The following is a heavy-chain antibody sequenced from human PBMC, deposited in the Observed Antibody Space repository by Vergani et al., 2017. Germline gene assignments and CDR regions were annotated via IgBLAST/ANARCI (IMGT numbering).Heavy chain of an antibody. Sequence: QVQLQESGPGLVKPPGTLSLTCAVSGDSISSNNCWTWVRQPPGKGREWIGGIWHTEDTKYSPSPKSRVTVSVDESRNLFSLRLTAVTAADTAVYCCATVGYRRWGYYFDYWGQGSLVTVSS. D-gene: IGHD2-2*02. V-gene: IGHV4-4*01. CDR1: GDSISSNNC. J-gene: IGHJ4*02. CDR2: IWHTEDT. CDR3: ATVGYRRWGYYFDY.